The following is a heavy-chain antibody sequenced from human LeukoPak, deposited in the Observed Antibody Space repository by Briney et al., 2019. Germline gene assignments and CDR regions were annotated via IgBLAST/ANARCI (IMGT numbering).Heavy chain of an antibody. V-gene: IGHV1-69*13. CDR3: AREGKYYDILTGYYNGGDFDY. CDR1: GGTFSSYA. D-gene: IGHD3-9*01. J-gene: IGHJ4*02. CDR2: IIPIFGTA. Sequence: GASVKVSCKASGGTFSSYAISWVRQAPGQGLEWMGGIIPIFGTANYAQKFQGRVTITADESTSTAYMELSSLRSEDTAVYYCAREGKYYDILTGYYNGGDFDYWGQGTLVTVSS.